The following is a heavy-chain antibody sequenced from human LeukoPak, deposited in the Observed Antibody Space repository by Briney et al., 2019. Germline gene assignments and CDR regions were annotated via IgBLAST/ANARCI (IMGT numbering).Heavy chain of an antibody. V-gene: IGHV3-13*05. D-gene: IGHD3-3*01. CDR3: AKRSGSSTYYLDY. Sequence: PGGSLRLSCAASGFTFSRYDMHWVRQATGKGLEWVSAIGTVGDPYYPGSVKGRFTISRENAKNSLYLQMNSLRAGDTAVYYCAKRSGSSTYYLDYWGQGTLVTVSS. CDR2: IGTVGDP. CDR1: GFTFSRYD. J-gene: IGHJ4*02.